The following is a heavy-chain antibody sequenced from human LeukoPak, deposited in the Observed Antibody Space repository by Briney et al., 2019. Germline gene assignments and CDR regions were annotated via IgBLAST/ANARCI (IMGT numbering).Heavy chain of an antibody. CDR3: ARTLGYCSSTSCGGTSFDY. D-gene: IGHD2-2*01. J-gene: IGHJ4*02. CDR2: ISSSSSYI. V-gene: IGHV3-21*01. CDR1: GFTSSTYS. Sequence: GGSLRLSCEVSGFTSSTYSMNWVRQAPGKGLEWVSSISSSSSYIYYADSVKGRFTISRDNAKNSLYLQMNSLRAEDTAVYYCARTLGYCSSTSCGGTSFDYWGQGTLVTVSS.